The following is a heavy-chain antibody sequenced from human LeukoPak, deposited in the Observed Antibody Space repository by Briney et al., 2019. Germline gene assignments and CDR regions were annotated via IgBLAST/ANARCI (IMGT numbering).Heavy chain of an antibody. CDR2: ISSSSSSL. Sequence: GGSLRLSCAASGFTFSTYTMSWVRQAPGKGLEWVSSISSSSSSLYYADSLKGRFTISRDNAKNSLYLQVNSLRVEDTAVYYCERAFGRCSGGSCYSNSWFDPWGQGTLVTVSS. D-gene: IGHD2-15*01. CDR1: GFTFSTYT. CDR3: ERAFGRCSGGSCYSNSWFDP. J-gene: IGHJ5*02. V-gene: IGHV3-21*01.